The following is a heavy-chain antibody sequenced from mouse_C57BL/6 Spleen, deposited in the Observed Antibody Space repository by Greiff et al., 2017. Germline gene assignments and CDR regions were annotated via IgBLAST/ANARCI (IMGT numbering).Heavy chain of an antibody. CDR2: IHPSDSDT. V-gene: IGHV1-74*01. Sequence: QVQLQQPGAELVKPGASVKVSCKASGYTFTSYWMHWVKQRPGQGLEWIGRIHPSDSDTNYNQKFKGKATLTVDKSSSTAYMQLSSLTSEDSAVYYCVSMVTTVYYYAMDYWGQGTSVTVSS. J-gene: IGHJ4*01. CDR3: VSMVTTVYYYAMDY. CDR1: GYTFTSYW. D-gene: IGHD2-1*01.